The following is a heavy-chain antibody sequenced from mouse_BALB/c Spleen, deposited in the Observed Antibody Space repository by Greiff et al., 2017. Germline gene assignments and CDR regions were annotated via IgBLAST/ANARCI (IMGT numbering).Heavy chain of an antibody. V-gene: IGHV5-9-4*01. D-gene: IGHD2-10*02. Sequence: EVKLVESGGGLVKPGGSLKLSCAASGFTFSSYAMSWVRQSPEKRLEWVAEISSGGSYTYYPDTVTGRFTISRDNAKNTLYLEMSSLRSEDTAMYYCARDGYGNPYAMDYWGQGTSVTVSS. CDR2: ISSGGSYT. J-gene: IGHJ4*01. CDR1: GFTFSSYA. CDR3: ARDGYGNPYAMDY.